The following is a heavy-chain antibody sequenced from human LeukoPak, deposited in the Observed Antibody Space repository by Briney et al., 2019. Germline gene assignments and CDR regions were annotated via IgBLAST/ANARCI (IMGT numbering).Heavy chain of an antibody. CDR1: GLTFSAYS. D-gene: IGHD3-9*01. J-gene: IGHJ6*04. CDR3: ARDDAGEYYDILTGYYQTYYYYGMDV. Sequence: PGGPLRLSCAASGLTFSAYSMNWVRQAPGKGLEWVPTISSSVSYIYYADSVKGRFTISRDNAKNSLYLQMNSLRAEDTAVYYCARDDAGEYYDILTGYYQTYYYYGMDVWGKGTTVTVSS. V-gene: IGHV3-21*01. CDR2: ISSSVSYI.